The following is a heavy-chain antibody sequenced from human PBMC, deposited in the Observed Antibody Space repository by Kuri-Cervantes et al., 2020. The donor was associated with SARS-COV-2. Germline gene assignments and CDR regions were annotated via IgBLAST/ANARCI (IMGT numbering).Heavy chain of an antibody. V-gene: IGHV3-9*01. CDR2: ISWNSGSI. Sequence: SLKISCAASGFTFDDYAMHWVRQAPGKGLEWVSGISWNSGSIGYADSVKGRFTISRDNAKNSLYLQMNSLRAEDTAVYYCARSGYYYNNWFDPWGQGTLVTVSS. J-gene: IGHJ5*02. D-gene: IGHD3-22*01. CDR1: GFTFDDYA. CDR3: ARSGYYYNNWFDP.